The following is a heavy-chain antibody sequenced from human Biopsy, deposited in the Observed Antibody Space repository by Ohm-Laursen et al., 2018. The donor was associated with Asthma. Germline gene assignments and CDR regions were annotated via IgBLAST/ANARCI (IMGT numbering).Heavy chain of an antibody. CDR2: ISSSGTTI. V-gene: IGHV3-11*01. J-gene: IGHJ4*02. Sequence: GSLRLSCAASGFPFSDYYMSWIRRAPGKGLEWVSYISSSGTTIFNADSVKGRFTISRDNAKNSLYLQMNSLRAEDTAVYYCARGPPVDREDWGQGTLVTVSS. CDR3: ARGPPVDRED. CDR1: GFPFSDYY. D-gene: IGHD5-24*01.